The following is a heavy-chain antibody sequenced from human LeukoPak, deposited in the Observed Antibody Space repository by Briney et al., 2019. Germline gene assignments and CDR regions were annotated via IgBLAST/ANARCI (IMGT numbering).Heavy chain of an antibody. CDR1: GGSISSYY. CDR3: ARHSGYSVNYGMDV. CDR2: IYYSGST. D-gene: IGHD4-4*01. J-gene: IGHJ6*02. V-gene: IGHV4-59*08. Sequence: SETLSLTCTVSGGSISSYYWSWIRQPPGKGLEWIGYIYYSGSTNYNPSLKSRVTISVDTSKNQFSLKLSSVTAAVTAVYYCARHSGYSVNYGMDVWGQGTTVTVSS.